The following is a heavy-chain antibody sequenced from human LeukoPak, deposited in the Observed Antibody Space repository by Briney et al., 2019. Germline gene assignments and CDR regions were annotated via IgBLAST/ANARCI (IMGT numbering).Heavy chain of an antibody. CDR3: ATLYSGSLFGTESDY. CDR1: GYSISSGYY. Sequence: SETLSLTCTVSGYSISSGYYWGWIRQPPGKGLEWIGSIYHSGSTYYNPSLKSRVTISVDTSKNQFSLKLSSVTAADTAVYYCATLYSGSLFGTESDYWGQGTLVTVSS. CDR2: IYHSGST. V-gene: IGHV4-38-2*02. D-gene: IGHD1-26*01. J-gene: IGHJ4*02.